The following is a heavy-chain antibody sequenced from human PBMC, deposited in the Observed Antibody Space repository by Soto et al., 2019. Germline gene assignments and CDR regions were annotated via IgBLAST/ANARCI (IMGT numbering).Heavy chain of an antibody. CDR3: ASGGQLEAYFYGLDV. CDR2: IYYSGST. V-gene: IGHV4-59*01. CDR1: GDSISSYY. D-gene: IGHD6-13*01. Sequence: XETLSLTCTVSGDSISSYYWSWIRQPPGKGLECIGYIYYSGSTNYNPSLKSRVTISADTSKNQFSLKLSSVTAADTAVYYCASGGQLEAYFYGLDVWGQGTTVTVSS. J-gene: IGHJ6*02.